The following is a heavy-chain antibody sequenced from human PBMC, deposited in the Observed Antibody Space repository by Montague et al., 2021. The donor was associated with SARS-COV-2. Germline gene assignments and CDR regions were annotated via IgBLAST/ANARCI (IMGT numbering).Heavy chain of an antibody. J-gene: IGHJ4*02. Sequence: CPSSGDSVSSNIATWNWIRQSPSRGREWLGRTYYRSKWYNDYAEXLKSRITIDPDTSKHQFSLHLNSVTPEDTAVYYCARIPVGSKYYFDFWGQGTLVTVSS. CDR2: TYYRSKWYN. CDR1: GDSVSSNIAT. V-gene: IGHV6-1*01. D-gene: IGHD2-2*01. CDR3: ARIPVGSKYYFDF.